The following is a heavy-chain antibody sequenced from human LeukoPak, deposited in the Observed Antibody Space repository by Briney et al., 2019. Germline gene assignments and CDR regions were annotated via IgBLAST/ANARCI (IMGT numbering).Heavy chain of an antibody. CDR2: ISYDGSNK. CDR1: GFTFSSYG. CDR3: AKDLRYYDSSGYLDY. V-gene: IGHV3-30*18. J-gene: IGHJ4*02. Sequence: GGSLRLSCAASGFTFSSYGMHWVRQAPGKGLEWVAVISYDGSNKYYADSVKGRFTISRDNSKKTLYLQMNSLRAEDTAVYYCAKDLRYYDSSGYLDYWGQGTLVTVSS. D-gene: IGHD3-22*01.